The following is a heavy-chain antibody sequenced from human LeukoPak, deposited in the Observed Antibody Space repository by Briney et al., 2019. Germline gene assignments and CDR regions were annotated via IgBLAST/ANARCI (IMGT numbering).Heavy chain of an antibody. CDR2: IYNSGNT. D-gene: IGHD3-9*01. CDR3: ARRLNDIVTGFMAFGI. J-gene: IGHJ3*02. Sequence: SESLSLTCTVSGPSIFSFYWSWVRQPPGKGLEWIGYIYNSGNTNHNPSLKSRFAISVDTSKNQFSQKLSSVTAADTAVYYCARRLNDIVTGFMAFGIWGQGTMVTVSS. CDR1: GPSIFSFY. V-gene: IGHV4-59*08.